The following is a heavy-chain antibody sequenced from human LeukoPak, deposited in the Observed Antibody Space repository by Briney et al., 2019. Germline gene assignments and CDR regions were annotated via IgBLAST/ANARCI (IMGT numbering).Heavy chain of an antibody. V-gene: IGHV1-46*01. D-gene: IGHD3-9*01. CDR1: GYTFTSYY. J-gene: IGHJ4*02. CDR3: AKATNLSGYYSEYYFDY. Sequence: ASVKVSCKASGYTFTSYYMHWVRQAPGQGLEWMGIINPSGGSTSYAQKFQGRVTMTRDMSTSTVYMELSSLRSEDTAVYYCAKATNLSGYYSEYYFDYWGQGTLVTVSS. CDR2: INPSGGST.